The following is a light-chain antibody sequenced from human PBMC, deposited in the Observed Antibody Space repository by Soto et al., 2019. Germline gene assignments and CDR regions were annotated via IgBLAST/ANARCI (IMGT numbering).Light chain of an antibody. CDR1: QSVLYSSNNKNY. V-gene: IGKV4-1*01. J-gene: IGKJ1*01. CDR3: QQYYSTPWT. Sequence: DIVMTQSPDSLAVSLGERATINCKSSQSVLYSSNNKNYLAWYQQKPGQPPKLLIYWASTRESGVPDRFSGSWSGKDFTLTISSLQAEDVAVYYCQQYYSTPWTFGQGTKGEIK. CDR2: WAS.